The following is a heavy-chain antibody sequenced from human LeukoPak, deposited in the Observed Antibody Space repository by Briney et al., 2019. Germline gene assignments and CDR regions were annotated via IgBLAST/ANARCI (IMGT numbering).Heavy chain of an antibody. CDR1: GGSITSTNW. V-gene: IGHV4-4*02. Sequence: PSETLSLTCGVSGGSITSTNWWSWVRQPPGQGLEWIGEVSLSGLTNYNPSLSSRVIMALDTSKNHLSLHLTSVTAADTAVYYCSRENGAFSPFGYWGQGYLVTVLS. J-gene: IGHJ4*02. CDR2: VSLSGLT. D-gene: IGHD2-8*01. CDR3: SRENGAFSPFGY.